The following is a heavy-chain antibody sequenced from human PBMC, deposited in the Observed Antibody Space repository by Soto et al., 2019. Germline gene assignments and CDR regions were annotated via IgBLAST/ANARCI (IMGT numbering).Heavy chain of an antibody. CDR3: ARLGMEHYYYGMDV. D-gene: IGHD1-1*01. Sequence: SETLSLTCTVSGGSISSSSYYWGWIRQPPGKGLEWIGSIYYSGSTYYNPSLKSRVTISVDTSKNQFSLKLSSVTAADTAVYYCARLGMEHYYYGMDVWGQGTTVNVSS. CDR2: IYYSGST. J-gene: IGHJ6*02. CDR1: GGSISSSSYY. V-gene: IGHV4-39*01.